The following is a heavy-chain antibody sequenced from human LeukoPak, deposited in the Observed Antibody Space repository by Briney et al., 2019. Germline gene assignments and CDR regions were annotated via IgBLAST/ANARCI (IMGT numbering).Heavy chain of an antibody. D-gene: IGHD3-10*01. CDR2: IIPIFGTA. V-gene: IGHV1-69*13. CDR1: GGTFSSYA. CDR3: ARGYYGSGSYYDY. Sequence: GASVKVSCKASGGTFSSYAISWVRQAPGQGLEWMGGIIPIFGTANYAQKFQGRVTITADESTSTAYMELSSLRSEDTAVYYYARGYYGSGSYYDYWGQGTLVTVSS. J-gene: IGHJ4*02.